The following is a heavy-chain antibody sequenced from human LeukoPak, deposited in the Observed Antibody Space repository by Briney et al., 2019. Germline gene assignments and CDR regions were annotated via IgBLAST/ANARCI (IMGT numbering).Heavy chain of an antibody. CDR3: ARTRIVGASPLGY. CDR1: GGSFSSYH. V-gene: IGHV4-59*12. J-gene: IGHJ4*02. Sequence: KPSETLSLTCTVSGGSFSSYHWNWVRQPPGQGLEWIGYIYNTGTTSYNPSLRSRVTISVDTSKNQFSLKLSSVTAADTAVYYCARTRIVGASPLGYWGQGTLVTVSS. D-gene: IGHD1-26*01. CDR2: IYNTGTT.